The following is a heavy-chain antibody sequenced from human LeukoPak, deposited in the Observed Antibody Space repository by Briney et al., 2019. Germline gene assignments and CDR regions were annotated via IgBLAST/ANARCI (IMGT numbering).Heavy chain of an antibody. J-gene: IGHJ6*03. CDR3: ASERSIAVAGTLRREVYYMDV. Sequence: ASVKVSCKASGYTFTSYYMHWVRQAPGQGLEWMGIINPSGGSTSYAQKFQGRVTMTRDTSTSTVYMELSSLRSEDTAVYYCASERSIAVAGTLRREVYYMDVWGKGTTATVSS. CDR1: GYTFTSYY. V-gene: IGHV1-46*01. CDR2: INPSGGST. D-gene: IGHD6-19*01.